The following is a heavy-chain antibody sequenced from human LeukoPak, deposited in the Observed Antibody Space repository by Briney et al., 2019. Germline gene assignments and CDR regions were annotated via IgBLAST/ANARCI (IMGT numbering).Heavy chain of an antibody. CDR1: GGSISSRSHY. V-gene: IGHV4-39*07. CDR3: ARDRGRGSSPPFDY. J-gene: IGHJ4*02. Sequence: SETLSLTCTVSGGSISSRSHYWGWIRQPPGKGLGWIGTIYYSGSTYYNPSLKSRVTISLDSSKKQFSLKLSSVTAADTAVYYCARDRGRGSSPPFDYWGQGTLVTVSS. D-gene: IGHD6-6*01. CDR2: IYYSGST.